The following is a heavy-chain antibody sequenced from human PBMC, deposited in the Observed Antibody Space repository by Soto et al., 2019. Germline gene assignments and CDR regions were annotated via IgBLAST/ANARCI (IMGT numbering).Heavy chain of an antibody. J-gene: IGHJ4*02. CDR2: IKARADGGTT. Sequence: GGSLRLSCAASGFAFVDAWRNWFRQSPLKGLEWVGRIKARADGGTTDYAAPVKGRFSISRDDSKSTLYLQMNSLRADDTAVYYCTTDRDKYGLGSFFDFWGQGAQVTVSS. CDR3: TTDRDKYGLGSFFDF. D-gene: IGHD3-10*01. V-gene: IGHV3-15*07. CDR1: GFAFVDAW.